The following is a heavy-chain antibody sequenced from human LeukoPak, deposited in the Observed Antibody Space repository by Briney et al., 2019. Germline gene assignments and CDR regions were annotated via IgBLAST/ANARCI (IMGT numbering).Heavy chain of an antibody. J-gene: IGHJ4*02. CDR2: IYYSGST. CDR3: ARGVRDTHGYDYCSSTSCYYYFDY. Sequence: SETLSLTCTVSGGSMSSKYWSWIRQPPGKGLEWLGYIYYSGSTNYNPSLKSRVTISVDTSKNQFSLKLSSVTAADTAVYYCARGVRDTHGYDYCSSTSCYYYFDYWGQGTLVTVSS. CDR1: GGSMSSKY. D-gene: IGHD2-2*01. V-gene: IGHV4-59*01.